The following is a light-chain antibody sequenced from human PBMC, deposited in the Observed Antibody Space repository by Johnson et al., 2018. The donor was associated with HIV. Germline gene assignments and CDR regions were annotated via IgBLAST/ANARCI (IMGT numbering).Light chain of an antibody. J-gene: IGLJ1*01. CDR2: DNN. Sequence: QSVLTQPPSVSAAPGQKVTISCSGSSCDIANNYVSWHQHLPGKAPKLLIYDNNKRPSGIPDRFSGSKSGTSATLGITGLQTGDEADYYCGTWDSGLSAHYVFGTGTRVTVL. CDR3: GTWDSGLSAHYV. V-gene: IGLV1-51*01. CDR1: SCDIANNY.